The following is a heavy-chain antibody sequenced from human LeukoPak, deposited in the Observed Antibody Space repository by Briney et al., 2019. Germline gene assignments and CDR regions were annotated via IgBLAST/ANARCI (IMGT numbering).Heavy chain of an antibody. Sequence: GGSLRLSCAASGFTFSSYSMNWVRQAPGKGLEWVSSISSSSSYIYYADSVKGRFTISRDNAKNSLYLQMNSLRAEDTAVYYCARDRRVYSSSTYDYWGQGALVTVSS. CDR2: ISSSSSYI. D-gene: IGHD6-13*01. J-gene: IGHJ4*02. CDR1: GFTFSSYS. V-gene: IGHV3-21*01. CDR3: ARDRRVYSSSTYDY.